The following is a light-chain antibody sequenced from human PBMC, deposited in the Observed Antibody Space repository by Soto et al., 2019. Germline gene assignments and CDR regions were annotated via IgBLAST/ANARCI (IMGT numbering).Light chain of an antibody. CDR2: AAS. V-gene: IGKV3-20*01. J-gene: IGKJ5*01. Sequence: THSPSTLSASVGDRVTITCRASQSISSWLAWYQQKPGQAPRLLMYAASSRATGIPDRFSGSGSGTDFTLTISRLEAEDFAVYYCQQSSSSPITFGQGTRLEIK. CDR1: QSISSW. CDR3: QQSSSSPIT.